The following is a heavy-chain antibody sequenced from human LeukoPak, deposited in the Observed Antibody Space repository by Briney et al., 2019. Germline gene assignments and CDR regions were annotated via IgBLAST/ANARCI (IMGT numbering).Heavy chain of an antibody. CDR3: VREVAFYDY. J-gene: IGHJ4*02. V-gene: IGHV3-64*02. Sequence: GGSLRLSCAASGFSFSGSWMSWVRQAPGKGLEYVSAISREGGTTYYADSVKGRFTISRDNSKNTLYLQMGSLRAEDMAVYYCVREVAFYDYWGQGTLVTVSS. CDR2: ISREGGTT. D-gene: IGHD2-15*01. CDR1: GFSFSGSW.